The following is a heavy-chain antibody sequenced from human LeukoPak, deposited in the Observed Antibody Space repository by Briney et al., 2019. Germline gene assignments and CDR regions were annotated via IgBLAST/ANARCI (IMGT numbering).Heavy chain of an antibody. CDR2: ISGSGDNT. J-gene: IGHJ3*02. D-gene: IGHD2-15*01. CDR1: RFIFSSYA. Sequence: GSLRLSCAASRFIFSSYAMSWVRQAPGKGLEWVSTISGSGDNTYYADSVKGRFTISRDNSKNTLYLQMNSLTAEDTAVYYCAKKLLPNCSGGSCYHDAFDIWGQGTMVTVSS. CDR3: AKKLLPNCSGGSCYHDAFDI. V-gene: IGHV3-23*01.